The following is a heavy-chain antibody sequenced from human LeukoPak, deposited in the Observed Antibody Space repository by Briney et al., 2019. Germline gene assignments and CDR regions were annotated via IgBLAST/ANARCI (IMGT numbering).Heavy chain of an antibody. V-gene: IGHV4-4*09. J-gene: IGHJ1*01. CDR2: IYTSGST. D-gene: IGHD3-16*01. Sequence: SETLSLTCTVSGGSISSYYWSWIRQPPGEGLEWIGYIYTSGSTNYNPSLKSRVTISVDTSKNQFSLKLSSVTAADTAVYYCAGRFNFQHWGQGTMVTVSS. CDR1: GGSISSYY. CDR3: AGRFNFQH.